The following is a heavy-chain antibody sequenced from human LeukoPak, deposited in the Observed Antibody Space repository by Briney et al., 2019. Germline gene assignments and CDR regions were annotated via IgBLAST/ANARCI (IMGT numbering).Heavy chain of an antibody. Sequence: PGGSLRLSCAASGFTFSNAWMSWVRQAPGKGLEWVGRIKSKTDGGTTDYAAPVKGRFTISRDDSKNTLYLQMNSLKTEDTAVYYCTTDQRSYKPLDYWGQGTLATVSS. CDR1: GFTFSNAW. V-gene: IGHV3-15*01. CDR3: TTDQRSYKPLDY. J-gene: IGHJ4*02. D-gene: IGHD1-26*01. CDR2: IKSKTDGGTT.